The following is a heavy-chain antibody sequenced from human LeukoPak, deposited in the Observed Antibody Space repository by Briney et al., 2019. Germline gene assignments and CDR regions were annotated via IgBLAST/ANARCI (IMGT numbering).Heavy chain of an antibody. V-gene: IGHV1-46*01. D-gene: IGHD5-12*01. CDR1: GYTFTSYY. Sequence: ASVKVSCKASGYTFTSYYMHWVRQAPGQGLEWMGIINPSGGSTSYAQKFQGRVTMTRDTSTSTVYMELSSLRSEDTAVYYCARVARNLRFQPLQANFDYWGQGALVTVSS. CDR2: INPSGGST. J-gene: IGHJ4*02. CDR3: ARVARNLRFQPLQANFDY.